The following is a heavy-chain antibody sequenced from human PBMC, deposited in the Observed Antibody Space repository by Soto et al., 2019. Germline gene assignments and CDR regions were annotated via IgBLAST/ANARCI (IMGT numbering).Heavy chain of an antibody. V-gene: IGHV1-24*01. CDR2: FDPEDGET. D-gene: IGHD2-2*01. Sequence: QVQLVQSGAEVKKPGASVKVSCKVSGYTLTELSMHWVRQAPGKGLEWMGGFDPEDGETIYAQKFQGSVTMTEDTSTDTAYMELSSLRSEDMAVYYCATGRRIVVVPAASHGMDVWGQGTTVTVSS. J-gene: IGHJ6*02. CDR1: GYTLTELS. CDR3: ATGRRIVVVPAASHGMDV.